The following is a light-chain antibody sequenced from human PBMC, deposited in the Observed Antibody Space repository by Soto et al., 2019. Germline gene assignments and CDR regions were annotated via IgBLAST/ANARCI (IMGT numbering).Light chain of an antibody. CDR2: GAS. CDR3: QQYGSSPLT. CDR1: QSVSSSY. J-gene: IGKJ4*01. V-gene: IGKV3-20*01. Sequence: EIVLTQSPGTLSLSPGERATLSCRASQSVSSSYLAWYQQKPGQAPRLLIYGASSRATGIPDRFSGSGSGTDCNLTISRLAPEDFAVYYCQQYGSSPLTFGGGTKVEIK.